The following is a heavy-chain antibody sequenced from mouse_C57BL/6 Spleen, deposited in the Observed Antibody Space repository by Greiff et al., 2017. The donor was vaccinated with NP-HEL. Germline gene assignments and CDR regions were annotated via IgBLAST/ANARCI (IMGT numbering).Heavy chain of an antibody. CDR3: ASEIITWYFDV. D-gene: IGHD1-1*01. Sequence: VQLQQSGAELAKPGASVKLSCKASGYTFTSYWMHWVKQRPGQGLEWIGYINPSSGYTKYNQKFKDKATLTADKSYSTAYMQLSSLTHEDSAVYYCASEIITWYFDVWGTGTTVTVSS. CDR1: GYTFTSYW. V-gene: IGHV1-7*01. J-gene: IGHJ1*03. CDR2: INPSSGYT.